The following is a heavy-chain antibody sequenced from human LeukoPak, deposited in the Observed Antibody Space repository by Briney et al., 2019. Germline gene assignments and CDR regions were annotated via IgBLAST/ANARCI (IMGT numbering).Heavy chain of an antibody. CDR1: GFTFSSYG. J-gene: IGHJ3*02. Sequence: PGGSLRLSCAASGFTFSSYGMHWVRQAPGKGLEWVAFIRYDGSNKYYADSVKGRFTISRDNSKNTLYLQMNSLRAEDTAVYYCARAPRRTDPLDHAFDIWGQGTMVTVSS. V-gene: IGHV3-30*02. CDR2: IRYDGSNK. CDR3: ARAPRRTDPLDHAFDI. D-gene: IGHD1/OR15-1a*01.